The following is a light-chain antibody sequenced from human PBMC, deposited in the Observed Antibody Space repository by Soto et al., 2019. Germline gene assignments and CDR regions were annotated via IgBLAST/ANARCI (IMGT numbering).Light chain of an antibody. CDR1: ESMSRDY. Sequence: EIVLTHSPGTLSLSPGQRATLSCRASESMSRDYLAWYQQRLGRAPRLLIYGASSGATGIPDRFSGSGSGTDFTLTISRLEPEDFAIYYCQQYGGVPYTFGQGTKLEIK. J-gene: IGKJ2*01. V-gene: IGKV3-20*01. CDR2: GAS. CDR3: QQYGGVPYT.